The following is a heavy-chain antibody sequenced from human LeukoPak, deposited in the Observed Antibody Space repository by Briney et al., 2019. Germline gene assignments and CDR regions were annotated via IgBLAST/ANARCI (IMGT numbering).Heavy chain of an antibody. CDR3: ARRTVVRDY. CDR1: GGSMNTYY. J-gene: IGHJ4*02. CDR2: IYYTGST. D-gene: IGHD4-23*01. Sequence: SETLSLTCTVCGGSMNTYYGPWVRQPPGKGLEWIGYIYYTGSTTYNPSLESRVTISVDTSKNQFSLKLTSVTAADTAFYSWARRTVVRDYWGQGTLVTVSS. V-gene: IGHV4-59*08.